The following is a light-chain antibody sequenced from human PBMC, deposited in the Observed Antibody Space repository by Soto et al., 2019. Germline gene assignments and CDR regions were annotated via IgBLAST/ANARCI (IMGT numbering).Light chain of an antibody. J-gene: IGKJ4*01. CDR1: QSVSSN. CDR2: GAS. V-gene: IGKV3-15*01. Sequence: EIVMTQSPATLSVSPGDRATLSCRASQSVSSNLAWYQQNPGQAPRLLIYGASTRATGIPARFSGSGSGTEFTLTISSLQSEDFAVYYCQQYNDWPLTFGGGTKLDNK. CDR3: QQYNDWPLT.